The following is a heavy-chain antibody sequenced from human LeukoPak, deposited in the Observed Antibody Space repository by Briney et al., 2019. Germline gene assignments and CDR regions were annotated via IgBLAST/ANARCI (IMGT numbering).Heavy chain of an antibody. CDR3: ARDRGYSGYVGFDY. Sequence: PGGSLRLSCAPSGFTFSSYEMNWVRQAPGKGLEWVSYISSSGSTIYYADSVKGRFTISRDSAKNSLYLQMNSLRAEDTAVYYCARDRGYSGYVGFDYWGQGTLVTVSS. D-gene: IGHD5-12*01. J-gene: IGHJ4*02. CDR1: GFTFSSYE. CDR2: ISSSGSTI. V-gene: IGHV3-48*03.